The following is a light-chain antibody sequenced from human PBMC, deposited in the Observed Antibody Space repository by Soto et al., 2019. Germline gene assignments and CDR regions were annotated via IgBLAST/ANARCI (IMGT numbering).Light chain of an antibody. J-gene: IGLJ1*01. CDR1: NSDVGGYNY. V-gene: IGLV2-14*01. CDR2: DVS. CDR3: SSYAGTSTF. Sequence: QSVLTQPASVSGSPGQSITISCTGTNSDVGGYNYVAWYQQHAGKAPKLMMYDVSNRPSGVSNRFSGSKSGNTASLTISGLQAEDGAVYYCSSYAGTSTFFGTGTKVTVL.